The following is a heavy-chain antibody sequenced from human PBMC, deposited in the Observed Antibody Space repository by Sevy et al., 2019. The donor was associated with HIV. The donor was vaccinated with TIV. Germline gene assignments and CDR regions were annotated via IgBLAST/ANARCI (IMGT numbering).Heavy chain of an antibody. J-gene: IGHJ3*02. CDR3: AREGGVATTGDNDAFDI. Sequence: ASVKVSCKASGDTFSTYGLSWVRQAPGQGLEWMGGITPILGTPNYAQKCQGSVTITAYESAGTAYMELGSLGSEDTALYYCAREGGVATTGDNDAFDIWGHGTLVTVSS. CDR1: GDTFSTYG. D-gene: IGHD7-27*01. V-gene: IGHV1-69*13. CDR2: ITPILGTP.